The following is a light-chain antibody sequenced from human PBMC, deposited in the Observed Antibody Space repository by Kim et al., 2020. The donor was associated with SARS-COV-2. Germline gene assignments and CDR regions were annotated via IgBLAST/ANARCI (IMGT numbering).Light chain of an antibody. CDR1: QSVLYWADNKNY. J-gene: IGKJ2*01. CDR3: QQFSTTPS. CDR2: WAS. V-gene: IGKV4-1*01. Sequence: DIVMTQSPDSLAVSLGERATIKCQSSQSVLYWADNKNYMGWYQQRPGQPPKLIINWASTRESGVPDRFSGSGSGTDFTLTISSLQAEDVATYYCQQFSTTPSFGQGTKVDIK.